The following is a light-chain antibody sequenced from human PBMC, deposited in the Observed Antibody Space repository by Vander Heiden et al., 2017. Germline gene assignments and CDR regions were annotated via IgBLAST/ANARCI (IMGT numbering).Light chain of an antibody. J-gene: IGKJ2*01. CDR3: QQSYSTPYT. V-gene: IGKV1-39*01. CDR1: QNIDTY. CDR2: GAS. Sequence: DIQMTQSPSSLSASLGDRVTITCRTSQNIDTYLNWYQQKPGKAPELLMYGASSLQSGVPSRFSGSGSGTDFTLTINSLQPEDFATYYCQQSYSTPYTFGQGTKLEIK.